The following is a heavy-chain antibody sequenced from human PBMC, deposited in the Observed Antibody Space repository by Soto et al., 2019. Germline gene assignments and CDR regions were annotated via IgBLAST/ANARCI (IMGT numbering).Heavy chain of an antibody. CDR1: GFTFSSYW. Sequence: GPLRLSCAACGFTFSSYWMHWVRQAPGKGLVWVSRINSDGSSTSYADSVKGRFTISRDNAKNTLYLQMNSLRAEDTAVYYCARGSLYYDFWSGYYPQNWFDPWGQGTLVTASS. D-gene: IGHD3-3*01. CDR2: INSDGSST. V-gene: IGHV3-74*01. J-gene: IGHJ5*02. CDR3: ARGSLYYDFWSGYYPQNWFDP.